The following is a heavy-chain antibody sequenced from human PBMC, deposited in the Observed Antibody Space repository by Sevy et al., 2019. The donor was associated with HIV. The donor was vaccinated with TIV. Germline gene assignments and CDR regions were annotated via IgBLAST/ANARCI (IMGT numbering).Heavy chain of an antibody. V-gene: IGHV6-1*01. J-gene: IGHJ5*02. CDR1: GDSVSSKSFA. CDR2: TYYRSKWYN. Sequence: SQTLSLTCAISGDSVSSKSFAWNWIRQSPSRGLEWLGRTYYRSKWYNDYALSVKSRININADTSKNQFSLQLHSVTPEDTAVYYCARRSSVWDATNNFWFDPWGQGTLVTVSS. CDR3: ARRSSVWDATNNFWFDP. D-gene: IGHD6-19*01.